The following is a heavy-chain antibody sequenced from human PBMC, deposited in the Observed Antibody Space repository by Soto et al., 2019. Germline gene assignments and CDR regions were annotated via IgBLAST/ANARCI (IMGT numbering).Heavy chain of an antibody. Sequence: PSETLSLTCTVSGASISRYYWSWIRQSPGKGLEWIGYIYNSGSTNYNPSLKSRVTISVDTSKNQFSLKLSSVTAADTAVYYCARGNYYDSSGYFDYWGQGTLVTVSS. V-gene: IGHV4-59*01. CDR2: IYNSGST. CDR3: ARGNYYDSSGYFDY. CDR1: GASISRYY. J-gene: IGHJ4*02. D-gene: IGHD3-22*01.